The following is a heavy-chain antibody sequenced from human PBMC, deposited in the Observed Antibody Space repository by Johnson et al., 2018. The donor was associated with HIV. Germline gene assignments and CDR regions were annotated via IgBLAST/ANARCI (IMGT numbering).Heavy chain of an antibody. CDR1: GFTFSSYA. J-gene: IGHJ3*02. Sequence: QVQLVESGGGVVQPGRSLRLSCAASGFTFSSYAMHWVRQAPGKGLEWVAVISYDGSKKYYADSVKGRFTISRDNSKNTLYLQMNSLRAEDTAVYYCARVPNDAFDIWGQGTMVTVSS. CDR3: ARVPNDAFDI. CDR2: ISYDGSKK. V-gene: IGHV3-30-3*01.